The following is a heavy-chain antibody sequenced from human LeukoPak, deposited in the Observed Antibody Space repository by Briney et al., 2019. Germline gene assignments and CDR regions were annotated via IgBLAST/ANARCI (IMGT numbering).Heavy chain of an antibody. CDR3: ARATAAGAFGVDY. J-gene: IGHJ4*02. CDR2: INPNSGGT. V-gene: IGHV1-2*04. CDR1: GYTFTGYY. Sequence: ASVTVSCKASGYTFTGYYMHWVRQAPGQGLEWMGWINPNSGGTNYAQKFQGWVTMTRDTSISTAYMELSRLRSDDTAVYYCARATAAGAFGVDYWGQGTLVTVSS. D-gene: IGHD6-13*01.